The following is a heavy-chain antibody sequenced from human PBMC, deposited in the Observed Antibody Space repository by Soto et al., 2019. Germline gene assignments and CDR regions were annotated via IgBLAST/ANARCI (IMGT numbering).Heavy chain of an antibody. CDR2: ISGSGGST. Sequence: EVQLLESGGGLVQPGGSLRLSCAASGFTFSSYAMSWVRQAPGTGLEWVSAISGSGGSTYYADSVKGRFTIPRDNSKNPLYLQMNSLRAEDTAVYYCAKHSYGYEDSLDYWGQGTLVTVSS. CDR1: GFTFSSYA. CDR3: AKHSYGYEDSLDY. V-gene: IGHV3-23*01. D-gene: IGHD5-18*01. J-gene: IGHJ4*02.